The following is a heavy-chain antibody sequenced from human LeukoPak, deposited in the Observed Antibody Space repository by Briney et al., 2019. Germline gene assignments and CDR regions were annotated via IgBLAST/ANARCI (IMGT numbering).Heavy chain of an antibody. CDR3: AKYFDTNSYYYVN. CDR2: ISGSGGST. CDR1: GFTFSNYF. J-gene: IGHJ4*02. D-gene: IGHD3-22*01. V-gene: IGHV3-23*01. Sequence: PGGSLRLSCAASGFTFSNYFMTWIRQAPGKGLEWVSTISGSGGSTYYADSVKGRFTISRDNSGNTLYLQMHSLRAEDTAIYYCAKYFDTNSYYYVNWGQGTLVTVSS.